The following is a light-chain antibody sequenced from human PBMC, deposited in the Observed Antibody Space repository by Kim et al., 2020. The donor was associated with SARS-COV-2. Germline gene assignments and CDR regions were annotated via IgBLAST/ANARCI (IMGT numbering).Light chain of an antibody. CDR1: SSDVGGYNY. Sequence: QSATISCTGTSSDVGGYNYVSWYQQHPGKAPKLMIYDVSNRPSGVSNRFSGSKSGNTASLTISGLQAEDEADYYCSSYTSSNTYVFGPGTKVTVL. CDR2: DVS. V-gene: IGLV2-14*03. J-gene: IGLJ1*01. CDR3: SSYTSSNTYV.